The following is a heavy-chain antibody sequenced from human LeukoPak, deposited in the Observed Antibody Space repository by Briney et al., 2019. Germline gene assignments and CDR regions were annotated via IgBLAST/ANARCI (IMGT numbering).Heavy chain of an antibody. V-gene: IGHV3-53*01. D-gene: IGHD2-2*01. Sequence: GGSLRLSCTASGFTVSTYYMTWVRQAPGKGLECVSVIYSGGSTYYADSVKGRFTVSRDNSKNTLYLQMNSLRAEDTAMYYCARGLGYCTSTTCLLPFDYWGQGTLVTVSS. CDR1: GFTVSTYY. CDR3: ARGLGYCTSTTCLLPFDY. J-gene: IGHJ4*02. CDR2: IYSGGST.